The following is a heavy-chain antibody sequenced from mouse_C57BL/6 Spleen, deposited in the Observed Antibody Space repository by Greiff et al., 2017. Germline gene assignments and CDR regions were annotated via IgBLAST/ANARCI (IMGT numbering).Heavy chain of an antibody. CDR3: ARRASYYGSEIRGYAMDY. J-gene: IGHJ4*01. CDR1: GYTFTSYW. D-gene: IGHD1-1*01. Sequence: QFPLQQSGAELVKPGASVKLSCKASGYTFTSYWMHWVQPRPGRGLEWIGRIDPNSGGTTYNEKFKSKAPLTVDKPSSTAYMQLSSLTSEDTAVYYCARRASYYGSEIRGYAMDYWGQGTSGNVSS. V-gene: IGHV1-72*01. CDR2: IDPNSGGT.